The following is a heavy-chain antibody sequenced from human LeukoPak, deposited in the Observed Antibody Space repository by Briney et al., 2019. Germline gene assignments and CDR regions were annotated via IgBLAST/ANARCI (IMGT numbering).Heavy chain of an antibody. J-gene: IGHJ4*02. CDR2: ISWNSGSI. D-gene: IGHD5-18*01. CDR3: AKDRGYSYGTDFDY. CDR1: GFTFDDYA. Sequence: GGSLRLSCAASGFTFDDYAMHWVRQAPGKGLEWVSGISWNSGSIGYADSVKGRFTISRDNAKNSLYLQMNSLRAEDTALYYCAKDRGYSYGTDFDYWGQGTLVTVSS. V-gene: IGHV3-9*01.